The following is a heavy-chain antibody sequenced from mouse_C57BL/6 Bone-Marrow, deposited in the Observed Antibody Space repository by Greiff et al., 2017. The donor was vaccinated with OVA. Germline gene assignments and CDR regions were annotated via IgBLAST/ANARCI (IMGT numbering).Heavy chain of an antibody. Sequence: EVQGVESVAELVRPGASVKLSCTASGFNIKNTYMHWVKQRPEQGLEWIGRIDPANGNTKYAPKFQGKATITADTSSNTAYLQLSSLTSEDTAIYYCALIYDGYYVGFAYWGQGTLVTVSA. V-gene: IGHV14-3*01. D-gene: IGHD2-3*01. CDR1: GFNIKNTY. CDR2: IDPANGNT. J-gene: IGHJ3*01. CDR3: ALIYDGYYVGFAY.